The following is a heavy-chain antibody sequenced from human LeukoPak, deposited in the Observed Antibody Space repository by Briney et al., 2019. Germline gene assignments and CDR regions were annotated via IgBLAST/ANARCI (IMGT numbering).Heavy chain of an antibody. V-gene: IGHV1-69*05. D-gene: IGHD6-13*01. Sequence: SVKVSCKASGGTFSSYAISWARQAPGQGLEWMGGIIPIFGTANYAQKFQGRVTITTDESTSTAYMELSSLRSEDTAVYYCARLFRRSSSWYARSGNWFDPWGQGTLVTVSS. J-gene: IGHJ5*02. CDR1: GGTFSSYA. CDR3: ARLFRRSSSWYARSGNWFDP. CDR2: IIPIFGTA.